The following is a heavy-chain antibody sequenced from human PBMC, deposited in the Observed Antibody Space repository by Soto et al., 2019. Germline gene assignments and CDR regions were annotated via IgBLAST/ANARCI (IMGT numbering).Heavy chain of an antibody. CDR2: KYYSGAT. Sequence: SETLSLTCTVSGGSIKSDYYWTWVRQTPGGGLEWMGYKYYSGATDSDPSLKRRVSFSVDTSKNQFYLNLTSVTVADTAVYYCARGRPNYFYYGLDVWGQGIPATVSS. V-gene: IGHV4-30-4*01. CDR3: ARGRPNYFYYGLDV. J-gene: IGHJ6*02. CDR1: GGSIKSDYY.